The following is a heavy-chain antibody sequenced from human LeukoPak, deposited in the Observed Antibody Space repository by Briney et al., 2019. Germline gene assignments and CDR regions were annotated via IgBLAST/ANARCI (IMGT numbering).Heavy chain of an antibody. D-gene: IGHD3-3*02. CDR1: GYSFTNFY. CDR3: ARDAF. V-gene: IGHV1-46*01. Sequence: ASVKVSCKTSGYSFTNFYIHWVCQAPGQGLEWIGMVNPSGGSTISAQKFQDRVNMTTDTSTRTVYMEMTGLTSDDTGIYYCARDAFWGQGTQVTVSS. CDR2: VNPSGGST. J-gene: IGHJ4*02.